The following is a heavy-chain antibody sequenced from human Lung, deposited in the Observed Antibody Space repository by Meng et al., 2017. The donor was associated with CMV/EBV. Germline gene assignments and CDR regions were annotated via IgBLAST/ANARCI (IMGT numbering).Heavy chain of an antibody. J-gene: IGHJ4*02. Sequence: GGSLRLXXAASGFTFSSYSMNWVRQAPGKGLEWVSSISSSSSYIYYADSVKGRFTISRDNAKNSLYLQMNSLRAEDTAVYYCARDPGYCSSTSCRVFYWGQGXLVTVSS. V-gene: IGHV3-21*01. CDR1: GFTFSSYS. CDR3: ARDPGYCSSTSCRVFY. CDR2: ISSSSSYI. D-gene: IGHD2-2*03.